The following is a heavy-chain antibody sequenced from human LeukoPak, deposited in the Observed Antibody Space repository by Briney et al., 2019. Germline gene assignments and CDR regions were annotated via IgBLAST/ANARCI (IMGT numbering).Heavy chain of an antibody. V-gene: IGHV3-53*01. CDR1: GFPVRSRY. Sequence: GRSLRLSSEVFGFPVRSRYMAWVRQPPGKGLECVAVIYRGGTTYQIDSVKGRFTISRDISKSTMYLEMNNLRVEDTAIYYCASLEGGPSDGRWGQGTLVTVSS. CDR2: IYRGGTT. D-gene: IGHD3-3*01. J-gene: IGHJ4*02. CDR3: ASLEGGPSDGR.